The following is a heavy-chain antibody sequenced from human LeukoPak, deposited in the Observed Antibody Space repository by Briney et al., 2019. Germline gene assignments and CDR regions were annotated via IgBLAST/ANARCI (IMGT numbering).Heavy chain of an antibody. V-gene: IGHV1-18*01. J-gene: IGHJ4*02. D-gene: IGHD5-12*01. CDR2: ISAYNGNT. CDR1: GYTFTSYG. Sequence: ASVKVSCKASGYTFTSYGISWVRQAPGQGLEWMGWISAYNGNTNYAQKLQGGVTMTTDTSTSTAYMELRSLRSDDTAVYYCARPYSGYDVGGVNFDYWGQGTLVTVSS. CDR3: ARPYSGYDVGGVNFDY.